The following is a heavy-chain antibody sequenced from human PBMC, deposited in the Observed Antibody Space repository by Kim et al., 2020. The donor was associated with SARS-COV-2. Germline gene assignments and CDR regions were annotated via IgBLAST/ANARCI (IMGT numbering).Heavy chain of an antibody. V-gene: IGHV4-34*01. CDR2: INHSGST. D-gene: IGHD3-9*01. Sequence: SETLSLTCAVYGGSFSGYYWSWIRQPPGKGLEWIGEINHSGSTNYNPSLKSRVTISVDTSKNQFSLKLSSVTAADTAVYYCARQSDILTGYYLGYWFDPWGQGTLVTVSS. CDR3: ARQSDILTGYYLGYWFDP. CDR1: GGSFSGYY. J-gene: IGHJ5*02.